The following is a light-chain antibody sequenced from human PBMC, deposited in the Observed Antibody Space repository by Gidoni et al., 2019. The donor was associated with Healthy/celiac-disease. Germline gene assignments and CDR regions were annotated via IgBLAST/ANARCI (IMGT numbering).Light chain of an antibody. CDR2: GAS. CDR1: QSVSSCY. J-gene: IGKJ2*01. CDR3: QQYGSSPGYT. V-gene: IGKV3-20*01. Sequence: EIVLTQSPGTLSLSPGERATISCRASQSVSSCYLAWYQQKPGPAPRLLIYGASSRSTGIPDRCSGSGSGTDFTLSISRLEPEDFAVYYCQQYGSSPGYTFGQGTKLEIK.